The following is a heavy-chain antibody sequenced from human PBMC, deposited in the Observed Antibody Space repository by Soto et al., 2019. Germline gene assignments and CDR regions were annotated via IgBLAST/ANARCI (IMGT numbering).Heavy chain of an antibody. Sequence: ASVKVSCKASGYTFTGYYMHWVRQAPGQGLEWMGWINPNSGGTNYAQEFQGWVTMTRDTSISTAYMELSRLRSDDTAVYYCARGPRITIFGVVIANFDYWGQGTLVTVSS. V-gene: IGHV1-2*04. J-gene: IGHJ4*02. CDR3: ARGPRITIFGVVIANFDY. D-gene: IGHD3-3*01. CDR1: GYTFTGYY. CDR2: INPNSGGT.